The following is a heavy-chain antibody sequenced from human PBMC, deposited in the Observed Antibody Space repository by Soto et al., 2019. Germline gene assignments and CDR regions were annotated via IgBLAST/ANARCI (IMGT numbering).Heavy chain of an antibody. J-gene: IGHJ6*02. CDR3: TRASTYGSPWYYGMDV. Sequence: GGSLRLSCAASGFTFSDYYMSWIRQAPGKGLEYISYISSSSGSTNYADSVKGRFTISRDNAKNSLYLQMSSLRAEDTAVYYCTRASTYGSPWYYGMDVWGQGTTVTVSS. V-gene: IGHV3-11*06. CDR2: ISSSSGST. CDR1: GFTFSDYY. D-gene: IGHD3-10*01.